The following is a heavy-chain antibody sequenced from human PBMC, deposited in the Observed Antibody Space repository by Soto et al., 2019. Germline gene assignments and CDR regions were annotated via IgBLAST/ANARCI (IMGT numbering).Heavy chain of an antibody. Sequence: QVQLQQWGAGLLKPSETLSLTCAVYGGSFSGYYWSWIRQPPGKGLEWIGEINHSGSTNYNPSLKGRVTLSVDTSKNQFSLKLSSVTAADTAVYYCARDGATVTSGYYFDYWGQGTLVTVSS. D-gene: IGHD4-17*01. V-gene: IGHV4-34*01. CDR3: ARDGATVTSGYYFDY. J-gene: IGHJ4*02. CDR2: INHSGST. CDR1: GGSFSGYY.